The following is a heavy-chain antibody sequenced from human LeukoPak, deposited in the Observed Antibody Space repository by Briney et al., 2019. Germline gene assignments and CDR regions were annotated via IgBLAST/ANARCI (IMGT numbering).Heavy chain of an antibody. CDR1: GFTFDDYA. CDR3: AKAGLGYCSSTSCYYYYYYMDV. D-gene: IGHD2-2*03. J-gene: IGHJ6*03. V-gene: IGHV3-43D*03. Sequence: GGSLRLSCAASGFTFDDYAMHWVRQAPGKGLEWVSLISWDGGSTYYADSVKGRFTISRDNSKNSLYLQMNSLRAEDTALYYRAKAGLGYCSSTSCYYYYYYMDVWGKGTTVTVSS. CDR2: ISWDGGST.